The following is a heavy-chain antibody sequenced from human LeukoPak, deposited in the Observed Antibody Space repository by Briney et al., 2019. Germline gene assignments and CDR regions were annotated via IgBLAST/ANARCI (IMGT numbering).Heavy chain of an antibody. Sequence: ASVTVSCKASGYTFTSYYMHWVRQAPGQGLEWMGIINPSGGSTSYAQKFQGRVTMTRDTSTSTVYMELSSLRSEDTAVYYCARDPALPVDTAMVLDYWGQGTLVTVSS. CDR3: ARDPALPVDTAMVLDY. CDR1: GYTFTSYY. J-gene: IGHJ4*02. V-gene: IGHV1-46*01. CDR2: INPSGGST. D-gene: IGHD5-18*01.